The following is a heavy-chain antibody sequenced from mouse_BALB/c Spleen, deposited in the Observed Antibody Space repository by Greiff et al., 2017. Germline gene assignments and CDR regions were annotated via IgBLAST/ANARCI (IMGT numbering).Heavy chain of an antibody. V-gene: IGHV2-2*02. CDR2: IWSGGST. D-gene: IGHD1-1*01. CDR1: GFSLTSYG. Sequence: QVQLQQSGPGLVQPSQSLSISCTVSGFSLTSYGVHWVRQSPGKGLEWLGVIWSGGSTDYNAAFISRLSISKDNSKSQVFFKMNSLQANDTAIYYCARNRYGSSPYYYAMDYWGQGTSVTVSS. CDR3: ARNRYGSSPYYYAMDY. J-gene: IGHJ4*01.